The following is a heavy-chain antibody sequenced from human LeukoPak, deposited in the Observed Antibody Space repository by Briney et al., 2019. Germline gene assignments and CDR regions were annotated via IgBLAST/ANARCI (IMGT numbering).Heavy chain of an antibody. CDR1: GFTFSSYS. Sequence: GGSLRLSCAASGFTFSSYSMNWVRQAPGKGLEWVSHITASGTAMFYADSVKGRFTISRDNSKNTLSLQMNSLRPEDTAVYYCAREVVPAATPYYGMDVWGQGTTVTVSS. CDR3: AREVVPAATPYYGMDV. V-gene: IGHV3-48*01. D-gene: IGHD2-2*01. J-gene: IGHJ6*02. CDR2: ITASGTAM.